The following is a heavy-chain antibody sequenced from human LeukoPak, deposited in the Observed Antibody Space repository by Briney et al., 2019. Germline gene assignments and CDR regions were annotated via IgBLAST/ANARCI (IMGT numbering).Heavy chain of an antibody. CDR2: TSLDGSNK. CDR3: ARDLTLGKPDYFDY. V-gene: IGHV3-30-3*01. Sequence: PGGSLRLSCVASGFGFTNYDIHWVRQAPGRGLEWVAVTSLDGSNKLYTDTVRGRFIISRDNSKNTVYLQMDSPRAEDTAVYYCARDLTLGKPDYFDYWGQGTLVTVSS. J-gene: IGHJ4*02. CDR1: GFGFTNYD. D-gene: IGHD7-27*01.